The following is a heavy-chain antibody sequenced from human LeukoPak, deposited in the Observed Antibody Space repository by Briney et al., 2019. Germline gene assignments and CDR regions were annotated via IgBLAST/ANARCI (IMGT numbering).Heavy chain of an antibody. D-gene: IGHD3-10*01. CDR3: ARAHYYGSGKLDY. CDR1: GFTFSSYG. V-gene: IGHV3-33*01. CDR2: IWYDGSNK. Sequence: GGSLRLSCAASGFTFSSYGMHWVRQAPGKGLEWVAVIWYDGSNKYYADSAKGRFTISRDNSKNTLYLQMNSLRAEDTAVYYCARAHYYGSGKLDYWGQGTLVTVSS. J-gene: IGHJ4*02.